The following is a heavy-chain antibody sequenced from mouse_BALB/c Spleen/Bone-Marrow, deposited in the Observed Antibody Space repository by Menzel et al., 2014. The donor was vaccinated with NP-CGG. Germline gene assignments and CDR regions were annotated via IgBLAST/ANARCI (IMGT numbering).Heavy chain of an antibody. CDR2: MSYSGST. CDR1: GFSITSDYA. CDR3: ARGRPYYFDY. V-gene: IGHV3-2*02. J-gene: IGHJ2*01. Sequence: EVHLVESGPGLVKPSQSLSLTCTVAGFSITSDYAWNWIRQFPGNKLEWMGYMSYSGSTNYNPSLKSRISFTRDTSQNQFFLQLNSVTTEDTATYYCARGRPYYFDYWGQGTTLTVSS.